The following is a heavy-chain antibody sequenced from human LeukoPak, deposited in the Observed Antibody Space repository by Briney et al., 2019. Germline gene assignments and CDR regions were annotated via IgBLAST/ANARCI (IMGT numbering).Heavy chain of an antibody. Sequence: GASVTVSCKPSGYTFTAYYMHWVRQAPEQGLEWMGRINPNSGDTNFAQQFQGRVTMTRDTSISTAYMELSRLRSDDTAVYYCARGMTKTDDYWGQGTLVSVSS. CDR2: INPNSGDT. CDR1: GYTFTAYY. V-gene: IGHV1-2*06. D-gene: IGHD1-1*01. J-gene: IGHJ4*02. CDR3: ARGMTKTDDY.